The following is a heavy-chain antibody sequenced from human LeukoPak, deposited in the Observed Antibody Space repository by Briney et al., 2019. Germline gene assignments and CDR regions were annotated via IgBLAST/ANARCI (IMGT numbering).Heavy chain of an antibody. V-gene: IGHV3-48*02. J-gene: IGHJ4*02. Sequence: GGFLRLSCAASGFTFSGYSLTWVRQAPGKGLEWVSYISTSSGTIFYADSVKGRFTISRDNAKDSLYLVMNSLRDEDAAVYDCARVRPDYFDYWGQGTLVTVSS. CDR2: ISTSSGTI. CDR3: ARVRPDYFDY. CDR1: GFTFSGYS.